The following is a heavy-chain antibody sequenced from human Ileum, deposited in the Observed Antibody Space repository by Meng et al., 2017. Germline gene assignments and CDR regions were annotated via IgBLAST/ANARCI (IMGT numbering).Heavy chain of an antibody. CDR1: GFSVSSTS. CDR3: ARGSGGPTASDTFDI. Sequence: GGSLRLSCAASGFSVSSTSMTWVRQAPGKGLEWVSMIYGGGNTYYAESVKGRFTISRQNSRNTVYLQMSGLRNDDTAVYYCARGSGGPTASDTFDIWGQGTLVTVSS. J-gene: IGHJ3*02. CDR2: IYGGGNT. D-gene: IGHD1-26*01. V-gene: IGHV3-53*04.